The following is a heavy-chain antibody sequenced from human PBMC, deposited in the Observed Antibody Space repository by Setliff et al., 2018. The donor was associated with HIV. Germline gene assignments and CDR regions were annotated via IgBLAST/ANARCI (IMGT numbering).Heavy chain of an antibody. D-gene: IGHD2-8*01. V-gene: IGHV3-23*01. CDR1: GFIFRSYW. Sequence: GGSLRLSCTVSGFIFRSYWMHWVRQAPGKGLVWVSVVDGSGFNPYYADSVKGRFTISRDNSKNTVYLQMTSLRADDTAVYYCAKDRHCSNGVCSYNYTDPWGQGTLVTVSS. CDR2: VDGSGFNP. CDR3: AKDRHCSNGVCSYNYTDP. J-gene: IGHJ5*02.